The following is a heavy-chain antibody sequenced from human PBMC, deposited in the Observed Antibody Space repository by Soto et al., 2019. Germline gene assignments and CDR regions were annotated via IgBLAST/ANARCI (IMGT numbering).Heavy chain of an antibody. V-gene: IGHV4-4*02. J-gene: IGHJ2*01. CDR1: SGSISTNNW. CDR2: IHHSGTT. CDR3: ATGGRYCISTGCLYWYLDL. D-gene: IGHD2-2*01. Sequence: QVQLQESGPGLVKPSGTLSLTCAVSSGSISTNNWWSWVRQPPGKGLEWIGEIHHSGTTNYNPSLKSRVTMSVDKSKNQFALKLNPVTAADTAVYYCATGGRYCISTGCLYWYLDLWGRGTLVSVSS.